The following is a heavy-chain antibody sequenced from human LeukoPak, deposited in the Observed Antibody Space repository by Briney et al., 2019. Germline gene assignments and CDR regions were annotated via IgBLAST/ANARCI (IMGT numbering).Heavy chain of an antibody. CDR1: GYTFTDHH. J-gene: IGHJ4*02. CDR2: INPKSGGT. CDR3: ARLGAFVLYYDSSGYFDS. Sequence: ASVKVSCKASGYTFTDHHMHCVREAPGQGLEWMGWINPKSGGTNYEQKFQGRVTMSRDTSISTTYMELSSLRSDDTAVYYCARLGAFVLYYDSSGYFDSWGQGTLVTVSS. V-gene: IGHV1-2*02. D-gene: IGHD3-22*01.